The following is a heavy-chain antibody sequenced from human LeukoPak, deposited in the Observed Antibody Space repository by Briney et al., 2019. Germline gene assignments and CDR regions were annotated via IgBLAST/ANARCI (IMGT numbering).Heavy chain of an antibody. Sequence: PSETLSLTCTVSGVSISGYYWSWIRQPPGMGLEWLGYISHNGYTNYNPSLKTRVTISVDTSNNQFSLKLSSVTAADTAFYYCARIGGYSYGSHYWGQGTLVTVSS. CDR1: GVSISGYY. D-gene: IGHD5-18*01. V-gene: IGHV4-59*01. CDR3: ARIGGYSYGSHY. J-gene: IGHJ4*02. CDR2: ISHNGYT.